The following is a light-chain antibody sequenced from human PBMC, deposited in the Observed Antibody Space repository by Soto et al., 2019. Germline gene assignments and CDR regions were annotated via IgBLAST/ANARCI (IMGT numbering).Light chain of an antibody. V-gene: IGKV3-11*01. CDR3: QQRSSWYS. Sequence: EILLTQSPAAVCFSPVERGTLSCRASQNIDRYLAWYQQKPGQAPRVLIYDASNRARGIPARFSGSGSGTDFTLTISSLEPEDFAVYYCQQRSSWYSFGQGTKV. CDR2: DAS. J-gene: IGKJ2*03. CDR1: QNIDRY.